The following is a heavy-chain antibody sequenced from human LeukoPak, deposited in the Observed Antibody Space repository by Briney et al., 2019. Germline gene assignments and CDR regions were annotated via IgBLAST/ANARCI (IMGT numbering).Heavy chain of an antibody. CDR1: GYTFTGYY. V-gene: IGHV1-2*02. D-gene: IGHD2-15*01. J-gene: IGHJ4*02. CDR2: INPNSSDT. Sequence: GASVKVSCKAPGYTFTGYYIHWVRQAPGQGLEWVGWINPNSSDTKYTQNFQGRVTMTRDTSISTAYMELSRLKSDDTAVYYCARVGPRRGYCSGGSCYYKPGEADYWGQGTLVTVSS. CDR3: ARVGPRRGYCSGGSCYYKPGEADY.